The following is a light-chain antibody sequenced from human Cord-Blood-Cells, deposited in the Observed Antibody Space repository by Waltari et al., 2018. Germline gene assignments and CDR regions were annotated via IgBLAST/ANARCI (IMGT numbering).Light chain of an antibody. V-gene: IGKV1-33*01. CDR1: QDIRNY. J-gene: IGKJ3*01. Sequence: DIQMTQSPSSLSASVGDRVTITCQASQDIRNYLNWYQQKPGKAPKLLIYDASNLETGGPSRFSGSGSGTDFTFTISSLQPEDIATYYCQQYDNLPITFGPGTKVDIK. CDR3: QQYDNLPIT. CDR2: DAS.